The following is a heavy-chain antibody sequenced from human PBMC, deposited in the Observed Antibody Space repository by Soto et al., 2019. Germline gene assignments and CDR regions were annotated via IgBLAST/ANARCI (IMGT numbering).Heavy chain of an antibody. CDR1: GFTVSSNY. J-gene: IGHJ4*02. Sequence: GGSLRLSCAASGFTVSSNYMSWVRQAPGKGLEWVPVIYSGGSTYYADSVKGRFTISRDNSKNTLYLQMNSLRAEDTAVYYCARATYSSSSEGFDYRGQGTLVTVSS. CDR2: IYSGGST. V-gene: IGHV3-53*01. CDR3: ARATYSSSSEGFDY. D-gene: IGHD6-6*01.